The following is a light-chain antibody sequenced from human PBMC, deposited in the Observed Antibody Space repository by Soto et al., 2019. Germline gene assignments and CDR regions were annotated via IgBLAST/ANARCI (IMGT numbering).Light chain of an antibody. V-gene: IGLV4-60*02. J-gene: IGLJ3*02. CDR1: SGHSNYF. Sequence: QAVVTQSSSASASLGSSVKLTCALSSGHSNYFIAWHQQQPGKAPRYLMKVEGSGNYNKGNGVPDRFSGSSSGADRYLTISNLQFEDEADYYCETWDTNTWVFGGGTKLTVL. CDR2: VEGSGNY. CDR3: ETWDTNTWV.